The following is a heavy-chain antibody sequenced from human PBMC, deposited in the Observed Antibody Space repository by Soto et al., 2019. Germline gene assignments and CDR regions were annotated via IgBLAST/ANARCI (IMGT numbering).Heavy chain of an antibody. V-gene: IGHV2-70*04. D-gene: IGHD3-22*01. CDR1: GFSLSTIGMR. CDR3: ARSTYYYDSSGYLHHYYFEC. Sequence: SGPTLVNPTQTLTLTCTFSGFSLSTIGMRVSWIRQPPGKALEWLARIDWDDDKFYSTSLKTRLTISKDTSKNQVVLTMTNMDPVDTATYYCARSTYYYDSSGYLHHYYFECLGQGTLVIVSS. CDR2: IDWDDDK. J-gene: IGHJ4*02.